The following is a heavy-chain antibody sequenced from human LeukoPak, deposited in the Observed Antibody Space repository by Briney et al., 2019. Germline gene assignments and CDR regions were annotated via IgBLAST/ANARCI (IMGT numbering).Heavy chain of an antibody. CDR2: ISPSGADT. D-gene: IGHD3-10*01. Sequence: GGSLRLSCAASGFTFSSYEMSWVRQTPGKGLEWVSTISPSGADTYSADSVKGRFTISRDNSKSTLFLQMNSLRAEDTAIYYCAEGLRLGLSGFDYWGQGTLVTVSS. V-gene: IGHV3-23*01. CDR1: GFTFSSYE. J-gene: IGHJ4*02. CDR3: AEGLRLGLSGFDY.